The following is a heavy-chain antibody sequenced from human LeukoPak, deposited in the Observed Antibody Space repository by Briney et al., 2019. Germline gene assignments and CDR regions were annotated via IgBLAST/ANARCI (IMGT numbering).Heavy chain of an antibody. CDR2: IYYSGST. J-gene: IGHJ3*02. CDR1: GGSISSGDYY. V-gene: IGHV4-30-4*01. Sequence: SQTLSLTCTVSGGSISSGDYYWSWIRQPPGKGLEWIGYIYYSGSTYYNPSLKSRVTISVDTSKNQFSLKLSSVTAADTAVYCCASTLLGMEYYYDSSGYTGPGAFDIWGQGTMVTVSS. D-gene: IGHD3-22*01. CDR3: ASTLLGMEYYYDSSGYTGPGAFDI.